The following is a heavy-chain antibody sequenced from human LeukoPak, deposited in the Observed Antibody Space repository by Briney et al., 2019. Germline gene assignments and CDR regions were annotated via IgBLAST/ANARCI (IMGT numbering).Heavy chain of an antibody. CDR2: IKQDGSEK. CDR3: ARDKAGTTPYYYYSMDV. Sequence: GGSLRLSCAASGFTLSSYWMAWVRQAPGKGLEWVANIKQDGSEKYFVDSVKGRFTISRDNTKNSLYLQMNSLRAEDTAVYYCARDKAGTTPYYYYSMDVWGKGTTVTVSS. V-gene: IGHV3-7*03. D-gene: IGHD1-14*01. CDR1: GFTLSSYW. J-gene: IGHJ6*03.